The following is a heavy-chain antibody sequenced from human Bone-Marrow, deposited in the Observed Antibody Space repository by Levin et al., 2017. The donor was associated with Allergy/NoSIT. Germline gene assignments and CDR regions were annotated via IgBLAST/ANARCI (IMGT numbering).Heavy chain of an antibody. D-gene: IGHD2-2*01. J-gene: IGHJ4*02. CDR1: GYSIGSGYY. CDR3: ARGDCSSTRCYDPFDY. Sequence: SETLSLTCVVSGYSIGSGYYWDWIRQPPGKGLEWIGTIYHSGSTYYNPSLKSRVSISVDRSKNQFSLKLSSVTAADTAVYYCARGDCSSTRCYDPFDYWGQGILVTVSS. V-gene: IGHV4-38-2*01. CDR2: IYHSGST.